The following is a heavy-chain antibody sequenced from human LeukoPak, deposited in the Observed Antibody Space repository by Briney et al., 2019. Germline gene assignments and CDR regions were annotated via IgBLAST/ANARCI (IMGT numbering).Heavy chain of an antibody. CDR1: GGSISSSSYY. J-gene: IGHJ4*02. CDR3: ASRPRLGFDY. D-gene: IGHD1-1*01. CDR2: IYYSGST. Sequence: SETLSLTCTVSGGSISSSSYYWGWIRQPPGKGLEWIGSIYYSGSTYYNPSLKSRVTISVDTSKNQFSLKLSSVTAADTAVYYCASRPRLGFDYWGQGTLVTVSS. V-gene: IGHV4-39*01.